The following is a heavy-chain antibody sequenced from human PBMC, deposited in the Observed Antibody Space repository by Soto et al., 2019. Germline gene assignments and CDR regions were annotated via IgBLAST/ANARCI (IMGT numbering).Heavy chain of an antibody. D-gene: IGHD6-19*01. CDR3: ARDQGSGWYDY. Sequence: SETLSLTCTVSGGSISSYYWSWIRQPPGKGLEWIEYIYYSGSTNYNPSLKSRVTISVDASKNQFSLKLSSVTAADTAVYYCARDQGSGWYDYWGQGTLVTVSS. V-gene: IGHV4-59*01. CDR1: GGSISSYY. J-gene: IGHJ4*02. CDR2: IYYSGST.